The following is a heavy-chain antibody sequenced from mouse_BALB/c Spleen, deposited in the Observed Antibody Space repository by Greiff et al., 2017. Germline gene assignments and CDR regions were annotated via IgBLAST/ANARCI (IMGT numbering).Heavy chain of an antibody. CDR2: ISNGGGST. D-gene: IGHD2-4*01. V-gene: IGHV5-12-2*01. CDR3: ARHGRKAYYDCLYYAMDY. CDR1: GFTFSSYT. Sequence: EVKVVESGGGLVQPGGSLKLSCAASGFTFSSYTMSWVRQTPEKRLEWVAYISNGGGSTNYPDTVKGRFTISRDNAKNTLYLQMSSLKSEDTAMYYCARHGRKAYYDCLYYAMDYWGQGTSVTVAS. J-gene: IGHJ4*01.